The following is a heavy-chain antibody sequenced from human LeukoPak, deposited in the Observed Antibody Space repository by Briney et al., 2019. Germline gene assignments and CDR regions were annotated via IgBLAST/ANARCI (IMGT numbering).Heavy chain of an antibody. J-gene: IGHJ4*02. CDR3: ARVGGAHGQISAYFDY. D-gene: IGHD3-16*01. Sequence: SETLSLTCTVSGGSISSYYWSWIRQPPGKRLEWIGYIYYSGSTNYNPSLKSRVTISVDTSKNQFSLKLSSVTAADTAVYYCARVGGAHGQISAYFDYWGQGTLVTVSS. CDR2: IYYSGST. CDR1: GGSISSYY. V-gene: IGHV4-59*12.